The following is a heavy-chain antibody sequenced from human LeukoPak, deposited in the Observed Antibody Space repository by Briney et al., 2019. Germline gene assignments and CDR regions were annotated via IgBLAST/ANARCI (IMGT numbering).Heavy chain of an antibody. CDR3: AKDVLRFLEWAMSD. V-gene: IGHV3-7*04. CDR2: INEDGSKK. CDR1: GFTFSSYW. Sequence: GGSLRLSCAASGFTFSSYWMSWVRQAPGKGLEWVANINEDGSKKYYVDSVKGRFTISRDNAKNSLYLQMSSLRAEDTAVYYCAKDVLRFLEWAMSDWGQGTLVTVSS. J-gene: IGHJ4*02. D-gene: IGHD3-3*01.